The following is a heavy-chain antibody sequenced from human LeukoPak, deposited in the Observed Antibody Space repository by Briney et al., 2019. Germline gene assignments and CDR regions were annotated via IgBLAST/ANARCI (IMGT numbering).Heavy chain of an antibody. J-gene: IGHJ4*02. V-gene: IGHV4/OR15-8*02. Sequence: GSLGLSCLASGFTFSNYAMSWVRQPPGQGLEWIGEISLTGLTHYNPSLESRVTVSLDKSKNQLSLNLTSVTAADTAVYYCSRENGAFSPFGYWGQGTLVTVLS. CDR1: GFTFSNYAM. CDR2: ISLTGLT. CDR3: SRENGAFSPFGY. D-gene: IGHD2-8*01.